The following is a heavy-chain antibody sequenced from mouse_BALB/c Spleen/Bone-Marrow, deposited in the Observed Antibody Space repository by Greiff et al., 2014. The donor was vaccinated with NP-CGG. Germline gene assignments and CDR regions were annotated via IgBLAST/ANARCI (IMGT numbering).Heavy chain of an antibody. V-gene: IGHV2-9*02. Sequence: VKLMESGPGLVAPSQSLSITCTVSGFSLTSYGVHWVRQPPGKGLEWLGVIWADGSTNYNSALMSRLSNSKDNSKSQVFLKMNSLQTDDTAMYYCSRITTATGAMDYWGQGTSVTVSS. CDR3: SRITTATGAMDY. D-gene: IGHD1-2*01. J-gene: IGHJ4*01. CDR1: GFSLTSYG. CDR2: IWADGST.